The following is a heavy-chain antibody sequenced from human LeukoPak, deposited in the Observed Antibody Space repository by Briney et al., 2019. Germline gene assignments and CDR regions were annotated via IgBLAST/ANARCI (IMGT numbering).Heavy chain of an antibody. Sequence: GGSLRLSCAASGFAFSTYSMNWVRQAPGKGLEWVSSITSITSGSTYISYADSVKGRFTISRDNAKNSLYLQMNSLRAEDTAVYYCARGTSSSGWDCWGQGTLATVSP. D-gene: IGHD6-19*01. V-gene: IGHV3-21*01. CDR1: GFAFSTYS. CDR2: ITSGSTYI. CDR3: ARGTSSSGWDC. J-gene: IGHJ4*02.